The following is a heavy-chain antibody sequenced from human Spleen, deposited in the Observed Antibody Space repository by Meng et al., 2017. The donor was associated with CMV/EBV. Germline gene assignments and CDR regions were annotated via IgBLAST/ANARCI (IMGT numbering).Heavy chain of an antibody. J-gene: IGHJ4*02. CDR2: INHSGST. Sequence: VQLQQCGPGLLKPSEPLPLTCAVYGGSFSGYYWSWIRQPPGKGLEWIGEINHSGSTNYNPSLKSRVTISVDTSKNQFSLKLSSVTAADTAVYYCARGAPSADYWGQGTLVTVSS. CDR3: ARGAPSADY. CDR1: GGSFSGYY. V-gene: IGHV4-34*01.